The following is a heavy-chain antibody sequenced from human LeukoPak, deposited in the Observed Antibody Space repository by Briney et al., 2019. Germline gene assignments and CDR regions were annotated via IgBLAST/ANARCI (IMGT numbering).Heavy chain of an antibody. Sequence: SETLSLTCTVSGGSISRDGYYWSWIRQPAGKGLEWIGQIYSSRNTNYNPSLKNRVTISVDTSRNQFFLNLRSVTAADRAIYYCVRDPSAMVFDYWGQGILVTVSS. D-gene: IGHD3-10*01. V-gene: IGHV4-61*09. CDR2: IYSSRNT. CDR3: VRDPSAMVFDY. J-gene: IGHJ4*02. CDR1: GGSISRDGYY.